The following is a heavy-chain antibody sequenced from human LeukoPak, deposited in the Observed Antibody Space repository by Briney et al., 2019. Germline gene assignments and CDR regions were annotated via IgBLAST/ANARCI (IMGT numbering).Heavy chain of an antibody. CDR1: GCTFTSYG. D-gene: IGHD4-17*01. CDR3: ARKIYYGDHLVNFFDY. Sequence: ASVKVSCKASGCTFTSYGISWVRQAPGQGLEWMGWISAYNGNTNYAQKLQGRVTMTTDTSTSTAYMELRSLRSDDTAVYYCARKIYYGDHLVNFFDYWGQGTLVTVSS. CDR2: ISAYNGNT. V-gene: IGHV1-18*01. J-gene: IGHJ4*02.